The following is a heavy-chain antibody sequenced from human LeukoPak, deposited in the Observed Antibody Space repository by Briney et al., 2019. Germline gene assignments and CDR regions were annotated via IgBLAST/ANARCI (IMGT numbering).Heavy chain of an antibody. CDR2: INPNSGGT. CDR3: ARKPGEGDP. J-gene: IGHJ5*02. Sequence: ASVKVSCKASGYTFTGYYMHWVRQTPGPGLEWMGWINPNSGGTNYAQKFQGRVTITSDTSISAGYGELSRLRSDDTAVYYCARKPGEGDPWGQGTLVTVSS. CDR1: GYTFTGYY. V-gene: IGHV1-2*02. D-gene: IGHD7-27*01.